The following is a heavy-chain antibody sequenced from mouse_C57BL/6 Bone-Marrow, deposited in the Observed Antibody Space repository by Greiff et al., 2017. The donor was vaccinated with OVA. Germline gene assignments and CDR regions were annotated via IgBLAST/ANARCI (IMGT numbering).Heavy chain of an antibody. V-gene: IGHV1-15*01. CDR2: IDPETGGT. J-gene: IGHJ4*01. Sequence: QVQLQQPGAELVRPGASVTLSCKASGYTFTDYEMHWVKQTPVHGLEWIGAIDPETGGTAYNQKFKGKAILTADKSSSTAYMQLRSLTSEDSAVYCYARGCSNYYAMDYWGQGTSVTVSS. D-gene: IGHD2-5*01. CDR1: GYTFTDYE. CDR3: ARGCSNYYAMDY.